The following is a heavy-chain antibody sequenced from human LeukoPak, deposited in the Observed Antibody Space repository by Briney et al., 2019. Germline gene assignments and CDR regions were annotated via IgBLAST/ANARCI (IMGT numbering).Heavy chain of an antibody. J-gene: IGHJ4*02. V-gene: IGHV1-2*02. CDR1: GYTFTGYY. CDR3: ATSDILTGYGY. Sequence: ASVKVSCKASGYTFTGYYMHWVRQAPGQGLEWMGWINPNSGGTNYAQKFQGRVTMTEDTSTDTAYMELSSLRSEDTAVYYCATSDILTGYGYWGQGTLVTVSS. D-gene: IGHD3-9*01. CDR2: INPNSGGT.